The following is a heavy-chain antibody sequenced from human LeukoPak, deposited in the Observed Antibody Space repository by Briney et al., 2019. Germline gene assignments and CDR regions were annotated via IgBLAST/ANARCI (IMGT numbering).Heavy chain of an antibody. CDR2: ISGSDGST. D-gene: IGHD1-26*01. Sequence: GRSLRLSCAASGFTFSNYAMTWVRQAPGKGLEWVSGISGSDGSTYYADSVKGRFTLSRDYPKNTLYLQMNSLRAEDTAVYFCAKYSGSYYYPPNWDSWGQGTLVTVSS. CDR1: GFTFSNYA. CDR3: AKYSGSYYYPPNWDS. V-gene: IGHV3-23*01. J-gene: IGHJ4*02.